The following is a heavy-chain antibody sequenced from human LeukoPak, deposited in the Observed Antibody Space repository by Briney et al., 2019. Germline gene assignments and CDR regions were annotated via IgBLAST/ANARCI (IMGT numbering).Heavy chain of an antibody. CDR2: IYYSGST. D-gene: IGHD5-24*01. CDR3: ARLRRDGYNYLDY. J-gene: IGHJ4*02. CDR1: GGSISSSSYY. Sequence: SETLSLTCTVSGGSISSSSYYWGWIRQPPGKGLEWIGSIYYSGSTYYNPSLKSRVTISVDTSKNQFSLKLSSVTTADTAVYYCARLRRDGYNYLDYWGQGTLVTVSS. V-gene: IGHV4-39*01.